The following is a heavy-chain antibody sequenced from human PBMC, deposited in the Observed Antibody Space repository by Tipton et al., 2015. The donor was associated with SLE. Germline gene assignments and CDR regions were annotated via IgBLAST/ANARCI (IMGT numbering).Heavy chain of an antibody. V-gene: IGHV4-4*09. CDR3: ARGDSSGYYPTDLDY. J-gene: IGHJ4*02. D-gene: IGHD3-22*01. Sequence: LRLTCTVSGGSISSYYWSWIRQPPGKGLEWIGYIYTSGSTNYNPSLKSRVTISVDTSKNQFSLKLSSVTAADTAVYYCARGDSSGYYPTDLDYWGQGTLVTVSS. CDR2: IYTSGST. CDR1: GGSISSYY.